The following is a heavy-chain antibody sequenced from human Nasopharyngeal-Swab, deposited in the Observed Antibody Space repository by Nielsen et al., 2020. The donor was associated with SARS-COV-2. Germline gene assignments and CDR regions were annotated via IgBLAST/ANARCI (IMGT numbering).Heavy chain of an antibody. CDR2: IYSDDDK. CDR3: AHRLAAYSGPYFDY. CDR1: GFSLSTSAVG. J-gene: IGHJ4*02. V-gene: IGHV2-5*02. D-gene: IGHD2-15*01. Sequence: SGPTLVKPTQTLTLTCTFSGFSLSTSAVGVGWIRPPPGKALEWLALIYSDDDKRYSPSLKSRLTITKDTSKNQVVLTMTNMDPVDTATYYCAHRLAAYSGPYFDYRGQGTLVTVSS.